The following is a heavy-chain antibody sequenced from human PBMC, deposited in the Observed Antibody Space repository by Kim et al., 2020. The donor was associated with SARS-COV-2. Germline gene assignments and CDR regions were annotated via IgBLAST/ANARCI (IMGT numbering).Heavy chain of an antibody. CDR1: GGSISSGGYY. CDR3: ASVDSSGYRY. CDR2: IYYSGSA. Sequence: SETLSLTCTVSGGSISSGGYYWSWIRQHPGKGLEWIGYIYYSGSAYYNPSLKSRVIISVDTSKNQFSLKLSSVTAADTAVYYCASVDSSGYRYWGQGTLVTVSS. J-gene: IGHJ4*02. V-gene: IGHV4-31*03. D-gene: IGHD3-22*01.